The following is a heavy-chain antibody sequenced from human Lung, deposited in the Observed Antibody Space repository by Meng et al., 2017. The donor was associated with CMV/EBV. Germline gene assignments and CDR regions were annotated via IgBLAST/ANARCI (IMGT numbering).Heavy chain of an antibody. CDR2: VLGTGPT. D-gene: IGHD6-13*01. Sequence: SCSSSEFTFNNYAMTWVRQAPGKGLEWVSTVLGTGPTYYADYVKGRFTISRDDSRNTLFLQLNSLRDEDTAVFYCARGDSSTTWLVFDYWGLGTLVTVSS. CDR3: ARGDSSTTWLVFDY. V-gene: IGHV3-23*01. CDR1: EFTFNNYA. J-gene: IGHJ4*02.